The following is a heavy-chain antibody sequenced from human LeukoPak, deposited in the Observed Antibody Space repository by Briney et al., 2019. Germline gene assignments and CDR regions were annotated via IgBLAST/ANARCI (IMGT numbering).Heavy chain of an antibody. J-gene: IGHJ4*02. CDR1: GFSFSGYA. CDR3: AKMYYYDSSGYNMGY. D-gene: IGHD3-22*01. V-gene: IGHV3-23*01. CDR2: VSGSGGST. Sequence: GGSLRLSCAASGFSFSGYAMSWVRQAPGNGLEWASAVSGSGGSTYYADSVKGRFTISRDNSKNTLYLQMNSLRAEDTAVYYCAKMYYYDSSGYNMGYWGQGTLVTVSS.